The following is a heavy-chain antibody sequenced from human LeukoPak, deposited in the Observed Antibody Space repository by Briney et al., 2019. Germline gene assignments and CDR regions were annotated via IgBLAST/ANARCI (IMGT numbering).Heavy chain of an antibody. V-gene: IGHV3-30*18. Sequence: PGGSLRLPCAASGFTFSSYGMHWVRQAPGKGLEWVAVISYDGSNKYYADSVKGRFTISRDNSKNTLYLQMNSLRAEDTAVYYCAKDRVGADNTGDGYWGQGTLVTVSS. CDR1: GFTFSSYG. CDR3: AKDRVGADNTGDGY. D-gene: IGHD1-26*01. J-gene: IGHJ4*02. CDR2: ISYDGSNK.